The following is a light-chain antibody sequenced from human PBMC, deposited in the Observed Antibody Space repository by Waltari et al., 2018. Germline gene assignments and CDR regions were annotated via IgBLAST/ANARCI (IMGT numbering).Light chain of an antibody. Sequence: DIVMTQSPDSLALSLGERASTHRASHQTVLNHPDKKNSLAWFQQKPGQPPRLLIYWASTRESGVPDRFSGSGSGTDFALTISSLQAEDVAVYYCQQYYSARRTFGQGTKVEV. CDR1: QTVLNHPDKKNS. V-gene: IGKV4-1*01. J-gene: IGKJ1*01. CDR3: QQYYSARRT. CDR2: WAS.